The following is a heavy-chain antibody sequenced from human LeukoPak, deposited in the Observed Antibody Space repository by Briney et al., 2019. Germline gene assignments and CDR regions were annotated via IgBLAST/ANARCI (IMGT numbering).Heavy chain of an antibody. D-gene: IGHD3-22*01. CDR1: GGSISSYY. CDR2: IYYSGST. Sequence: SETLSLTCTVSGGSISSYYWSWIRQPPGKGLEWIGYIYYSGSTDYNPSLKSRVTISVDTSRNQFSLKLSSVTAADTAVYYCARSSGYYPDYWGQGTLVTVSS. J-gene: IGHJ4*02. CDR3: ARSSGYYPDY. V-gene: IGHV4-59*08.